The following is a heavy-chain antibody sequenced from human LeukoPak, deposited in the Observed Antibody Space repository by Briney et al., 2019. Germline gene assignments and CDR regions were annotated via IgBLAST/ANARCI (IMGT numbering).Heavy chain of an antibody. CDR3: ARSLLEMTTRGPPVRPNVEYYFDY. V-gene: IGHV4-59*01. Sequence: SETLSLTCTVSGGSISNYYWSWIRQPPGKGLEWIGYVYYSGTTNYNSSLRGRVTISVDTSKNQLSLKLNSVTTADTAVYYCARSLLEMTTRGPPVRPNVEYYFDYWGQGTLVTVSS. J-gene: IGHJ4*02. CDR1: GGSISNYY. D-gene: IGHD5-24*01. CDR2: VYYSGTT.